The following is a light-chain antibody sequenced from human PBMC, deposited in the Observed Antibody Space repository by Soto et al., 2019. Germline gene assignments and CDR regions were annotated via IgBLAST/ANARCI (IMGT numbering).Light chain of an antibody. V-gene: IGLV2-23*02. CDR3: WSYATTTL. CDR1: SSDVGSYDL. J-gene: IGLJ2*01. CDR2: EVS. Sequence: QSALTQPASVSGSPGQSITISCTGTSSDVGSYDLVSWYQQHPGNAPKLMIYEVSKRPSGVSDRFSGSKSGNTASLTISGIQADDEADYYCWSYATTTLFGGGTKLTVL.